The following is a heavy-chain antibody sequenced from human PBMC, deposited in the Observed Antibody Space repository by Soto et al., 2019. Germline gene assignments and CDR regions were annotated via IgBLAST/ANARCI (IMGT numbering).Heavy chain of an antibody. V-gene: IGHV5-51*01. Sequence: PGESLKISCKGSGYRFSNYWIGWVRQMPGKGLEWMGVIYPDDSETRYSPSLQGQVTISADKSISTAYLQWSSLKASDTAMYYCARGGHLREYYGMDVWGQGTTVTVSS. CDR1: GYRFSNYW. CDR3: ARGGHLREYYGMDV. CDR2: IYPDDSET. J-gene: IGHJ6*02. D-gene: IGHD3-10*01.